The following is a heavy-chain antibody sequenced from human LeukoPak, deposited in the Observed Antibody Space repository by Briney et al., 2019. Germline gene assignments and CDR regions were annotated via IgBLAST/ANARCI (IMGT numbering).Heavy chain of an antibody. D-gene: IGHD3-22*01. V-gene: IGHV3-66*01. Sequence: PGGSLRLSCAASGFTFSSYWMHWVRQGPGEGLEWVSVIFSGGSTYYADSVKGRFTISRDDSKNTVYLQMNSLRAEDTSVYFCARGVESSGYYYADYWGQGTLDTVSS. J-gene: IGHJ4*02. CDR1: GFTFSSYW. CDR2: IFSGGST. CDR3: ARGVESSGYYYADY.